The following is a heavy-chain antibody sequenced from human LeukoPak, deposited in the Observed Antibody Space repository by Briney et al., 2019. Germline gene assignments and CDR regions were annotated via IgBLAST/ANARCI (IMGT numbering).Heavy chain of an antibody. V-gene: IGHV4-59*12. CDR1: GGSLSIYY. D-gene: IGHD3-10*01. Sequence: SETLSLTCSVSGGSLSIYYWTWIRQIPGKGLEWIGYIYYTGTTNYNPLFESRATISVDASKNQFSLKLNSVTAADTAVYYCAKSNGYGLVDIWGQGTMVTVSS. J-gene: IGHJ3*02. CDR3: AKSNGYGLVDI. CDR2: IYYTGTT.